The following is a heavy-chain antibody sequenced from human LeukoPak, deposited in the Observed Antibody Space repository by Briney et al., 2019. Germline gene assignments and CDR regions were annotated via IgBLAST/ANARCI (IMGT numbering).Heavy chain of an antibody. J-gene: IGHJ6*02. V-gene: IGHV3-53*01. CDR1: GFTFSSYA. D-gene: IGHD6-6*01. CDR3: AREDSSSSLEYYYYGMDV. CDR2: IYSGGST. Sequence: GGSLRLSCAASGFTFSSYAMSWVRQAPGKGLEWVSVIYSGGSTYYADSVKGRFTISRDNSKNTLYLQMNSLRAEDTAVYYCAREDSSSSLEYYYYGMDVWAKGPRSPSP.